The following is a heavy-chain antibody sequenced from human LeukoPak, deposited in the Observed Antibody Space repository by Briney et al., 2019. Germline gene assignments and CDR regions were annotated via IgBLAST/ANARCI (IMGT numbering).Heavy chain of an antibody. V-gene: IGHV3-30*04. CDR1: GFTLSNYA. D-gene: IGHD5-24*01. Sequence: GRSLRLSCAVSGFTLSNYAMHWVRQAPGKGLEWVAIVSHEGRHQYYTESVKGRFTISRDSSKNTVSLQMNSLRGGGSALYYWGRDPSALVTIDFWGRGTLVTVSS. CDR2: VSHEGRHQ. J-gene: IGHJ4*02. CDR3: GRDPSALVTIDF.